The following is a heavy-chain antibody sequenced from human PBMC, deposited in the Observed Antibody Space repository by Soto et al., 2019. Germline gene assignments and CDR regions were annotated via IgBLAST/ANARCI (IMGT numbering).Heavy chain of an antibody. Sequence: LKISCKGSGYSFTSYWIGWVRQMPGKGLEWMGIIYPGDSDTRYSPSFQGQVTISADKSISTAYLQWSSLKASDTAMYYCAGATAPRYYGMDVWGQGTTVTVSS. CDR3: AGATAPRYYGMDV. D-gene: IGHD1-26*01. J-gene: IGHJ6*02. V-gene: IGHV5-51*01. CDR2: IYPGDSDT. CDR1: GYSFTSYW.